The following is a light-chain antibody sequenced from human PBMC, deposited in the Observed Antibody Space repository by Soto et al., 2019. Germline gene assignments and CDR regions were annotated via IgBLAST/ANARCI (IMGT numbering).Light chain of an antibody. CDR2: GAS. J-gene: IGKJ4*01. V-gene: IGKV3-20*01. CDR1: QSVSSSY. Sequence: EIVLTKYPGTLSLSPGERATLSCRASQSVSSSYLAWYQQKPGQAPRQLIYGASSRATGIPDRFSGSGSGTDFTLTITRLEPEDFAVYYCQHYRTSFGGGTRVEIK. CDR3: QHYRTS.